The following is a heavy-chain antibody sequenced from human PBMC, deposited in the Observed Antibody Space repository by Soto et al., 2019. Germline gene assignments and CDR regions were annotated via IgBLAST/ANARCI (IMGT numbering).Heavy chain of an antibody. CDR3: ARVRIAARTGAYGMDV. CDR1: GGSISSYY. Sequence: SETLSLTCTVSGGSISSYYWSWIRQPAGKGLEWIGRIYTSGSTNYNPSLKSRVTMSVDTSKNQFSLKLSSVTAADTAVYYCARVRIAARTGAYGMDVWGQGTTVTV. J-gene: IGHJ6*02. D-gene: IGHD6-6*01. V-gene: IGHV4-4*07. CDR2: IYTSGST.